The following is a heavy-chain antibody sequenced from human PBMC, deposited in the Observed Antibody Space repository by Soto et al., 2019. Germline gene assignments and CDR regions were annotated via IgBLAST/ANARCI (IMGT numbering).Heavy chain of an antibody. D-gene: IGHD2-15*01. Sequence: GGSLRLSCAASGFTFSSFGMHWVRQAPGKGLEWVAVISYDGNNKYYADSVKGRFTISRDNSKNTLYLHMNSLGAEDTAVYYCAKALGYCSGGSCYPPGYYYGMDVWGQGTTVTVSS. CDR3: AKALGYCSGGSCYPPGYYYGMDV. J-gene: IGHJ6*02. CDR1: GFTFSSFG. CDR2: ISYDGNNK. V-gene: IGHV3-30*18.